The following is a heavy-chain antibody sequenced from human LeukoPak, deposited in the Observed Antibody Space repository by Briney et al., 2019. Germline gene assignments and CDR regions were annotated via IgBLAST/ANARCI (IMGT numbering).Heavy chain of an antibody. Sequence: ASVKVSCKVSGYTLTELSMHWVRQAPGKGLEWMGGFDPEDGETIYAQKFQGRVTMTEDTSTDTAYMELSSLRSEDTAAYYCATDGSDCSGGSCYSYGMDVWGKGTTVTVSS. CDR2: FDPEDGET. D-gene: IGHD2-15*01. CDR3: ATDGSDCSGGSCYSYGMDV. CDR1: GYTLTELS. V-gene: IGHV1-24*01. J-gene: IGHJ6*04.